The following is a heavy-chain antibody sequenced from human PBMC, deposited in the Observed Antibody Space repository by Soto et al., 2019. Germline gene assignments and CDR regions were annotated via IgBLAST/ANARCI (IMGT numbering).Heavy chain of an antibody. CDR1: GGSISSYY. J-gene: IGHJ5*02. CDR2: IYTSGST. D-gene: IGHD6-13*01. V-gene: IGHV4-4*07. CDR3: ARGVVTTADGNWFDP. Sequence: PSETLSLTCTVSGGSISSYYWSWIRQPAGKGLEWIGRIYTSGSTNYNPSLKSRVTMSVDTSKNQFSLKLSSVTAADTAVYYCARGVVTTADGNWFDPWGQGTLVTVSS.